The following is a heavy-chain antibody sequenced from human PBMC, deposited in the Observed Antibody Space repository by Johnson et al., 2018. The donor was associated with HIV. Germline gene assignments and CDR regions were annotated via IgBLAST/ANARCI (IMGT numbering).Heavy chain of an antibody. Sequence: QVQLVESGGGVVQPGRSLRLSCAASGLTFSSYGMHWVRQAPGKGLEWVSFISNDGSNKYYADSVRGRFTISRDNSKNTLYLQMNSLRAEDTAVYYCARSHRYGTMMATIRPFDIWGQGTMVTVSS. CDR3: ARSHRYGTMMATIRPFDI. D-gene: IGHD5-12*01. J-gene: IGHJ3*02. CDR1: GLTFSSYG. CDR2: ISNDGSNK. V-gene: IGHV3-30*19.